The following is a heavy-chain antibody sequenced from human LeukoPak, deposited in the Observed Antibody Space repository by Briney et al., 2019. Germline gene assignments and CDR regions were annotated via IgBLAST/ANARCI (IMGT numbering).Heavy chain of an antibody. D-gene: IGHD3-10*01. CDR1: RFTFSSYS. J-gene: IGHJ4*02. Sequence: GGSLRLSCAASRFTFSSYSMTWVRQAPGKWLEWVSVIGAGGGTYYADSVKGRFTISRDNSKSTLYLQMNSLRAEDTAVYYCAKHGYYGSESKYNFESWGQGTLVTVSP. CDR3: AKHGYYGSESKYNFES. V-gene: IGHV3-23*01. CDR2: IGAGGGT.